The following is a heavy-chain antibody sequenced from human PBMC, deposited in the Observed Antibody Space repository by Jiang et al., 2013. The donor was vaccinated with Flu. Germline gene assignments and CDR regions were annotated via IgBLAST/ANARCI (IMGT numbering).Heavy chain of an antibody. J-gene: IGHJ5*02. CDR2: VYHNGIT. CDR1: GDSMSSFY. V-gene: IGHV4-59*08. CDR3: AATNWGWQWIDP. Sequence: GSGLVKPSETLSLSCTVSGDSMSSFYWSWVRQTPGGGLEWIGYVYHNGITNYNPSFESRVTISVDTSKNQFSLKLKSVTAADTAVYYCAATNWGWQWIDPWGQGILVTVSP. D-gene: IGHD7-27*01.